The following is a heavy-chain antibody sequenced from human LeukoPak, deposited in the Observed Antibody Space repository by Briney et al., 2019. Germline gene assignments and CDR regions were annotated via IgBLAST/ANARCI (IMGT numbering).Heavy chain of an antibody. Sequence: GGSLRLSCAASGFTFSSYAMHWVRQAPGKGLEWVSSIGSYSTYIYYADSLKGRFTISRDNAKNSLYLQMNSLRAEDTAVYYCARDLDDAFDVWGQGTMVTVSS. CDR3: ARDLDDAFDV. V-gene: IGHV3-21*01. CDR1: GFTFSSYA. J-gene: IGHJ3*01. CDR2: IGSYSTYI.